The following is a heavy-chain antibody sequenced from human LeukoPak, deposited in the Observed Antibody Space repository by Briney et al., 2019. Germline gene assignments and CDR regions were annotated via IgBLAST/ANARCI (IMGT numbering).Heavy chain of an antibody. V-gene: IGHV3-30*03. J-gene: IGHJ4*02. D-gene: IGHD4-17*01. CDR3: ARANYGDYVGAADY. Sequence: GGSLRLSCVASGFIFSDYGIQWVRQAPGKGLEWVAVIAYDGNNTYYGDSVRGRFTISRDNSKKMVYLEMNSLRAEDTALYYCARANYGDYVGAADYWGQGTLVTVSS. CDR2: IAYDGNNT. CDR1: GFIFSDYG.